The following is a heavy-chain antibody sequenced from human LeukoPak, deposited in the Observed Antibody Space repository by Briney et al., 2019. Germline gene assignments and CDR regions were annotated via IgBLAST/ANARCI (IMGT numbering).Heavy chain of an antibody. V-gene: IGHV2-5*01. CDR1: GFSLSTSGVG. CDR3: AQYYDYVWGSYRHQNYFDY. D-gene: IGHD3-16*02. J-gene: IGHJ4*02. Sequence: SGPTLVNPTQTLTLTCTFSGFSLSTSGVGVGWIRQPPGKALEWLALIYWNDDKRYSPSLKSRLTITKDTSKNQVVLTMTNMDTVDTATYYCAQYYDYVWGSYRHQNYFDYWGQGTLVTVSS. CDR2: IYWNDDK.